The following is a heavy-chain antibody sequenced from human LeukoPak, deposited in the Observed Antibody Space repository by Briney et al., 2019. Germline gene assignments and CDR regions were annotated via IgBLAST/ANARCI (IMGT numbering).Heavy chain of an antibody. CDR1: GFTFDDYA. Sequence: GGSLRLSCAASGFTFDDYAMHWVRQAPGKGLEWVSLISGDGDRTYYADSIKGRFTISRDNSRNSLYLQMNSLRSEDTALYYCAKDIRERGYAAFWGQGTLVIVCS. D-gene: IGHD3-22*01. CDR3: AKDIRERGYAAF. V-gene: IGHV3-43*02. J-gene: IGHJ4*02. CDR2: ISGDGDRT.